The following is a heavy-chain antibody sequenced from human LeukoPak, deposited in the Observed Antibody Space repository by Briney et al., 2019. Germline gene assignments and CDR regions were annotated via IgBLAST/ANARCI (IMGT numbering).Heavy chain of an antibody. CDR3: AKDRFPGHSSSWYPWFDP. J-gene: IGHJ5*02. D-gene: IGHD6-13*01. CDR2: ISSSSSYI. CDR1: GFTFSGYS. Sequence: KPGGSLRLSCAASGFTFSGYSMNWVRQAPGKGLEWVSSISSSSSYIYYADSVKGRFTISRDNAKNTLYLQMNSLRAEDTAVYYCAKDRFPGHSSSWYPWFDPWGQGTLVTVSS. V-gene: IGHV3-21*04.